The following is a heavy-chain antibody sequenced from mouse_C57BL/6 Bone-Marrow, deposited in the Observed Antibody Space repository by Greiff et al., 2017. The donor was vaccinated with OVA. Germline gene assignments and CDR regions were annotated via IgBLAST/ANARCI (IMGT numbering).Heavy chain of an antibody. D-gene: IGHD2-3*01. Sequence: QVQLKESGPGLVKPSQSLFLTCSITGFPITSGYYWIWIRQSPGKPLEWMGYITHSGETFYNPSLQSPISITRETSKNQFFLQLNSVTTEDTAMYYCAGAHYDGYWYFDVWGTGTTVTVSS. J-gene: IGHJ1*03. CDR2: ITHSGET. CDR3: AGAHYDGYWYFDV. V-gene: IGHV12-3*01. CDR1: GFPITSGYY.